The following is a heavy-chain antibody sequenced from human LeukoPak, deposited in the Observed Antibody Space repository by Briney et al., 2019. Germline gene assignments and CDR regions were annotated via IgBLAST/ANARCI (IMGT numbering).Heavy chain of an antibody. CDR3: ARGIGNYFDSSSYYDD. J-gene: IGHJ4*02. Sequence: SQTLSLTCTVSGGSISSGDYSWTWVRQPPGKGLEWIGYIYYSGDTYYSPSLKSRVSIPIDTSKNQFSLKLRSVTAADTAIYYCARGIGNYFDSSSYYDDWGQGTLVTVSS. CDR1: GGSISSGDYS. D-gene: IGHD3-22*01. V-gene: IGHV4-30-4*01. CDR2: IYYSGDT.